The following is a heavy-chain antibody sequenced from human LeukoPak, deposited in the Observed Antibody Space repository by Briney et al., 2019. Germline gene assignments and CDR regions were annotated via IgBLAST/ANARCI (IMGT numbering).Heavy chain of an antibody. D-gene: IGHD5-18*01. Sequence: GASVKVSCKASGGTFSSYAISWVRQAPGQGLEWMGGIIPIFGTANYAQKFQGRVTITADESTSTAYMELSSLRSEDTAVYYCARDGDTAMVSFYDIWGQGTEVTVSS. J-gene: IGHJ3*02. CDR3: ARDGDTAMVSFYDI. CDR1: GGTFSSYA. V-gene: IGHV1-69*13. CDR2: IIPIFGTA.